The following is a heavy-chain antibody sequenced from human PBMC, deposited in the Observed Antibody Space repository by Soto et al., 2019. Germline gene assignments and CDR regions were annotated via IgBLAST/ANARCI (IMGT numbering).Heavy chain of an antibody. J-gene: IGHJ4*02. D-gene: IGHD6-19*01. CDR1: GFSFSDYG. Sequence: QVQLVESGGGVVQPGRSLRLSCAASGFSFSDYGMHWIRQAPGKGLDWVAVISYDGSTIYYADSVKGRVTISRDNSKNTLFLQLSSLRGDDTAVSLCAKDARLRNGWVFDHRRQCTLITVPS. CDR2: ISYDGSTI. V-gene: IGHV3-30*18. CDR3: AKDARLRNGWVFDH.